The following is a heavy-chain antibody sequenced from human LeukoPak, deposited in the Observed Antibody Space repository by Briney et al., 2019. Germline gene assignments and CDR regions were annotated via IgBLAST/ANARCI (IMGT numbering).Heavy chain of an antibody. CDR2: IKGDGSDK. J-gene: IGHJ6*03. CDR1: GFTFSNSW. V-gene: IGHV3-7*01. CDR3: VRESDVWSGPGIGRPLDV. D-gene: IGHD3-3*01. Sequence: GGSLRLSCLASGFTFSNSWMTWVRQAPGRGLEWVANIKGDGSDKQYVDSVRGRFTISRGNAKNSVSLQMDGLRAEDTAVYHCVRESDVWSGPGIGRPLDVWGKGTTVTVSS.